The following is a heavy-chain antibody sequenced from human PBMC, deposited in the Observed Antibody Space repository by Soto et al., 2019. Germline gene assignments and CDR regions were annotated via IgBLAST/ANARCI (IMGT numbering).Heavy chain of an antibody. Sequence: PSESLSLTCTLSGGSIDSSSYYWGWIRQPPGMGLEWIGTIYYSGSTYYNPSPNSRVTISVDTSRNHLSLKLSSVTAADTAVYYCTRLVGATYYYYGMDVWGQGTTVTVSS. CDR1: GGSIDSSSYY. D-gene: IGHD1-26*01. V-gene: IGHV4-39*02. CDR3: TRLVGATYYYYGMDV. J-gene: IGHJ6*02. CDR2: IYYSGST.